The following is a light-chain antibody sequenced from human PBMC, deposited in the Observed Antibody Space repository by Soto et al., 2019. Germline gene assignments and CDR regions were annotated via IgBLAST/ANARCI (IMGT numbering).Light chain of an antibody. CDR2: GAS. Sequence: EIVLTQSPGTLSLSPGERATLSCRASQSVSSSYLAWYQQKPGQAPRLLIYGASSRATGIPDRFSGSGSGTDFTLTISRLESEDFAVDYCQKYDSSPRTFGQGTKVEIK. CDR1: QSVSSSY. V-gene: IGKV3-20*01. CDR3: QKYDSSPRT. J-gene: IGKJ1*01.